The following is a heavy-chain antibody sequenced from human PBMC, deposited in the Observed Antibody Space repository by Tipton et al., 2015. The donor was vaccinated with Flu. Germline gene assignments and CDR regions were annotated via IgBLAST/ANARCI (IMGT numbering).Heavy chain of an antibody. CDR3: ARGQSYVRY. CDR1: GFPSGIYW. Sequence: SLRLSCAASGFPSGIYWMSWFRQAPGKGLEWVANIKQDDSEKDYVASVMGRFTISRDNAKNSLYLQMNNLRVEDTAVYYCARGQSYVRYWGRGTLVTVSS. CDR2: IKQDDSEK. D-gene: IGHD3-16*01. J-gene: IGHJ4*02. V-gene: IGHV3-7*01.